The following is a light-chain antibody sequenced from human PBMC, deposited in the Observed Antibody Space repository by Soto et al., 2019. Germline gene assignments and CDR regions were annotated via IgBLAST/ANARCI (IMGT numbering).Light chain of an antibody. CDR2: VAS. J-gene: IGKJ2*01. CDR3: QQYGSSPPMYT. V-gene: IGKV3-20*01. Sequence: EIVLTQSPGTLSLSPGERATLSCRASQSVSSSDLVWYQQKPGQAPRLLIYVASSRATGIPDRFSGSGSGTDFTITISRLEPEDFAVYYCQQYGSSPPMYTFGQGTKLEIK. CDR1: QSVSSSD.